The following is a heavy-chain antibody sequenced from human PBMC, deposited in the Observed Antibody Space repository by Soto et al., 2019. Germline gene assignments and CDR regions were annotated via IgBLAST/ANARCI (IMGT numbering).Heavy chain of an antibody. CDR3: ASTSSSWYFWFDP. D-gene: IGHD6-13*01. Sequence: SETLSLTCAVSGGSISSCGYSWSWIRQPPGKGLEWIGYIYHSGSTYYNPSLKSRVTISVDRSKNQFSLKLSSVTAADTAVYYCASTSSSWYFWFDPWGQGTLVTVSS. J-gene: IGHJ5*02. CDR2: IYHSGST. CDR1: GGSISSCGYS. V-gene: IGHV4-30-2*01.